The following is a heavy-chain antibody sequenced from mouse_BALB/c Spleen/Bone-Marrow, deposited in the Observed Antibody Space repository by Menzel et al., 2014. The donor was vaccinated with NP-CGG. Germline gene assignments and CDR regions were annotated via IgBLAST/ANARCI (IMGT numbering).Heavy chain of an antibody. V-gene: IGHV1-7*01. Sequence: LQESGAELAKPGASVKMSCKASGYTFTSYWMHWVKQRPGQGLEWIGYINPSTGYTDCNQKFNDKATLTADKSSSTAYMQLSSLTSKDSAVYYCARGNPLYAMDYWGQGTSVTVSS. CDR2: INPSTGYT. CDR1: GYTFTSYW. D-gene: IGHD2-1*01. CDR3: ARGNPLYAMDY. J-gene: IGHJ4*01.